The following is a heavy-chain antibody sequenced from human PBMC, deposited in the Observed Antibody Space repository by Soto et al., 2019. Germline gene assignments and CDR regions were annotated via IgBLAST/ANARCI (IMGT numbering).Heavy chain of an antibody. J-gene: IGHJ6*02. V-gene: IGHV1-69*13. CDR1: GGTFSSYA. D-gene: IGHD3-22*01. Sequence: SVKVSCKASGGTFSSYAISWVRQAPGQGLEWMGGIIPIFGTANYAQKFQGRVTITADESTSTAYMELSSLRSEDTAVYYCARGFQLYYYDSSGYYYVSQGDYYYGMDVWGQGTTVTVSS. CDR2: IIPIFGTA. CDR3: ARGFQLYYYDSSGYYYVSQGDYYYGMDV.